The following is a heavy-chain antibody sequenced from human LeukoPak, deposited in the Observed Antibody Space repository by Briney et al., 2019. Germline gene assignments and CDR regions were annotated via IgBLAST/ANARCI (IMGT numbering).Heavy chain of an antibody. CDR3: ARGPPSYYDSSGYRYAFDI. V-gene: IGHV1-46*01. CDR1: GYTFTGYY. CDR2: INPSGGST. D-gene: IGHD3-22*01. Sequence: ASVKVSCKASGYTFTGYYMHWVRQAPGQGLEWMGIINPSGGSTSYAQKFQGRVTMTRDMSTSTVYMELSSLRSEDTAVYYCARGPPSYYDSSGYRYAFDIWGQGTMVTVSS. J-gene: IGHJ3*02.